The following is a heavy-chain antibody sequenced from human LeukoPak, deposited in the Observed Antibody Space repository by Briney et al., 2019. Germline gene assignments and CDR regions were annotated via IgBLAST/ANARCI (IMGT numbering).Heavy chain of an antibody. V-gene: IGHV1-46*03. Sequence: ASVKVSCKASGYTFTSYYIHWVRQAPGQGLEWMGIINPSGGSTGYAQKFQGRLTMSRDTSTSTVYMELSSLRSEDTAVYYCAREEGVVAGTFDFWGQGTLVTVSS. CDR2: INPSGGST. D-gene: IGHD6-19*01. CDR3: AREEGVVAGTFDF. CDR1: GYTFTSYY. J-gene: IGHJ4*02.